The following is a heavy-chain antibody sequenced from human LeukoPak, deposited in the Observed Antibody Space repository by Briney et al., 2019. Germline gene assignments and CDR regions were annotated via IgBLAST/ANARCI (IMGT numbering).Heavy chain of an antibody. D-gene: IGHD1-26*01. J-gene: IGHJ4*02. Sequence: SQTLSLTCTVSGGSISSYYWSWIRQPPGKGLEWIGYIYYSGSTNYNPSLKSRVTISVDTSKNQFSLKLSSVTAADTAVYYCARVMGGSYSTLLDYWGQGTLVTVSS. CDR1: GGSISSYY. CDR3: ARVMGGSYSTLLDY. V-gene: IGHV4-59*01. CDR2: IYYSGST.